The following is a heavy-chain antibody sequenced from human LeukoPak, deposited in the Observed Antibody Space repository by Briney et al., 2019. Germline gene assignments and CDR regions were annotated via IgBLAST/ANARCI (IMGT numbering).Heavy chain of an antibody. Sequence: PGGSLRLSCAASGFTFSSYGMHWVRQPPGKGLEWIGEINHSGSTNYNPSLKSRVTISLDTSKNQFSLKLSSVTAADTAMYYCARDRLLKFGSARRTTQGLDPWGQGTLVTVSS. CDR1: GFTFSSYG. CDR3: ARDRLLKFGSARRTTQGLDP. D-gene: IGHD3-10*01. CDR2: INHSGST. J-gene: IGHJ5*02. V-gene: IGHV4-34*01.